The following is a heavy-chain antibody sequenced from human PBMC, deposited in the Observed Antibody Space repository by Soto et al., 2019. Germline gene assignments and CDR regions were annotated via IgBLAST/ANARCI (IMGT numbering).Heavy chain of an antibody. Sequence: GGSLRLSCAASGFTFSSYGMHWVRQAPGKGLEWVAVIWYDGSNKYYADSVKGRFTISRDNSKNTLYLQMNSLRAEDTAVYYCARDPDDRYSSSSGGGGLDYWGQGTLVTVSS. J-gene: IGHJ4*02. CDR2: IWYDGSNK. V-gene: IGHV3-33*08. CDR3: ARDPDDRYSSSSGGGGLDY. CDR1: GFTFSSYG. D-gene: IGHD6-6*01.